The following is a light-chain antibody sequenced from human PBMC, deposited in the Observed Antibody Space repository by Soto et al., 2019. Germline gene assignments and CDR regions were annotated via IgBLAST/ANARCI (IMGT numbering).Light chain of an antibody. CDR2: GAS. CDR3: QQYDYWPPYT. Sequence: EIVMTQSPATLSVSPGERAIVSCRASQSVSDNLAWYQQTPGRAPRLLIYGASIRATGVPARFSGSGSGTAFTLTLSSLQSEDFAVYYCQQYDYWPPYTFGQGTKVEFK. V-gene: IGKV3-15*01. CDR1: QSVSDN. J-gene: IGKJ2*01.